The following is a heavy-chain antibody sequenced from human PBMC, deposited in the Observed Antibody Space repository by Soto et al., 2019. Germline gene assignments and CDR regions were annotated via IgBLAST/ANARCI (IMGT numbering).Heavy chain of an antibody. CDR1: GGSISSYY. CDR3: ARAKARYFDWLSPPASDAFDI. V-gene: IGHV4-59*01. CDR2: IYYSGST. J-gene: IGHJ3*02. D-gene: IGHD3-9*01. Sequence: ASETLSLTCTVSGGSISSYYWSWIRQPPGKGLEWIGYIYYSGSTNYNPSLKSRVTISVDTSKNQFSLKLSSVTAADTAVYYCARAKARYFDWLSPPASDAFDIWGQVTMVTVSS.